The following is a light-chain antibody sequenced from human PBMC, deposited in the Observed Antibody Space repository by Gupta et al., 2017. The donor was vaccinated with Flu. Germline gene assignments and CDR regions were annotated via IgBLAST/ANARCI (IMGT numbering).Light chain of an antibody. J-gene: IGKJ4*01. CDR3: QQSYSNRLT. Sequence: DIQMTQSPSSLSASVGDRVTITCRASQSISSYLYWYQQKPGKAPKLLIYAASSLQSGVPSRFSGSGSGTDFTLTISSLQPDDFSTDYCQQSYSNRLTFGGGTKVEIK. V-gene: IGKV1-39*01. CDR1: QSISSY. CDR2: AAS.